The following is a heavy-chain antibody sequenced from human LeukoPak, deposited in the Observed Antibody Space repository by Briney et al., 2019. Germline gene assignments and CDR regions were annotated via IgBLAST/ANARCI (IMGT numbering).Heavy chain of an antibody. J-gene: IGHJ4*02. V-gene: IGHV3-15*01. CDR3: TTELRWELPATDY. Sequence: GGSLRLSCAASGFTFSNAWMRWVRQAPGKGLEWVGRIKSKTDSGTTDYAAPVKGRFTISRDDSKNMFYLQMNSLKTDDTAVYYCTTELRWELPATDYWGQGTLVTVSS. CDR1: GFTFSNAW. CDR2: IKSKTDSGTT. D-gene: IGHD1-26*01.